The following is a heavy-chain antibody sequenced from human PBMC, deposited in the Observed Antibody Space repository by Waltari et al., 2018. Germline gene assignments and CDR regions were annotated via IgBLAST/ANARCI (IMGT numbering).Heavy chain of an antibody. Sequence: EVQLVESGGGLVQPGGSLRLSCAASGFPFSSYEMNWVRQAPGKGLEWVSYISSSGSTIYYADSVKGRFTISRDNAKNSLYLQMNSLRAEDTAVYYCAYGPYYYYYGMDVWGQGTTVTVSS. CDR3: AYGPYYYYYGMDV. CDR1: GFPFSSYE. CDR2: ISSSGSTI. J-gene: IGHJ6*02. V-gene: IGHV3-48*03. D-gene: IGHD3-10*01.